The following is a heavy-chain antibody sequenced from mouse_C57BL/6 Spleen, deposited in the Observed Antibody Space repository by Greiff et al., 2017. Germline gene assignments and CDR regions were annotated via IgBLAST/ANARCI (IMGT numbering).Heavy chain of an antibody. CDR2: ISSGSSTI. CDR1: GFTFSDYG. Sequence: EVQLVESGGGLVKPGGSLKLSCAASGFTFSDYGMHWVRQAPEKGLEWVAYISSGSSTIYYADTVKGRFPISRDNAKNTLFLQMTSLRSEDTAMYYCAGDYYGSSYDAMDYWGQGTSVTVSS. V-gene: IGHV5-17*01. D-gene: IGHD1-1*01. J-gene: IGHJ4*01. CDR3: AGDYYGSSYDAMDY.